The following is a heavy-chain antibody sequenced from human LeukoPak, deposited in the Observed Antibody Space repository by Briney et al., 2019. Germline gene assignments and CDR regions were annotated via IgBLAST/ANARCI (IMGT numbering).Heavy chain of an antibody. Sequence: GGSLRLSCAASGFTFGDYAMHWVRQAPGKGLEWVSGISWNSDSIGYADSVKGRFTISRDNAKNSLYLQMNSLRAEDTALYYCARVDGELPLSEYFQHWGQGTLVTVSS. CDR1: GFTFGDYA. D-gene: IGHD1-26*01. CDR3: ARVDGELPLSEYFQH. V-gene: IGHV3-9*01. CDR2: ISWNSDSI. J-gene: IGHJ1*01.